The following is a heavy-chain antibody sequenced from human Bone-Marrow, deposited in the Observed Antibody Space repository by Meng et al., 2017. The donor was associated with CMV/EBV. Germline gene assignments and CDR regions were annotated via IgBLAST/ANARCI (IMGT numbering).Heavy chain of an antibody. D-gene: IGHD3-9*01. Sequence: GESLKISCAASGFTVSSNYMSWVRQAPGKGLEWVGRIKSKTDGGTTDYAAPVKGRFTISRDDSKNTLYLQMNSLKTEDTAVYYCAIPYYDILTGYYEGAFDIWGQGTMVTVSS. V-gene: IGHV3-15*01. CDR2: IKSKTDGGTT. J-gene: IGHJ3*02. CDR3: AIPYYDILTGYYEGAFDI. CDR1: GFTVSSNY.